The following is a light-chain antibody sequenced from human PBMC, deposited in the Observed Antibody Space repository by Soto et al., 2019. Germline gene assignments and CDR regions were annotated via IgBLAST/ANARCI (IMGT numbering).Light chain of an antibody. J-gene: IGKJ5*01. CDR3: QQSFRTLVT. CDR2: AAS. CDR1: QSISTY. V-gene: IGKV1-39*01. Sequence: DIQMTQSPSSLSASVGDRVTITCRASQSISTYLNWYQQKPGKAPKLLIYAASSLQSGVPSRFSVSGSGTDFTLTINNLQPDDFATYYCQQSFRTLVTFGQGTRLEIK.